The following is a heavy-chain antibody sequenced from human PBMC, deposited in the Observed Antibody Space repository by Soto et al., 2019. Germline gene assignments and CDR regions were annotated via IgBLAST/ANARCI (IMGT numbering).Heavy chain of an antibody. D-gene: IGHD3-10*01. J-gene: IGHJ3*02. CDR3: ARGKGRIYYGSGSYSTGAFDI. CDR1: GVSFSGYY. CDR2: INHSGST. Sequence: SETLSLTCAVYGVSFSGYYWSWIRQPPGKGLEWIGEINHSGSTNYNPSLKSRVTISVDTSKNQFSLKLSSVTAADTAVYYCARGKGRIYYGSGSYSTGAFDIWGQGTMVTVSS. V-gene: IGHV4-34*01.